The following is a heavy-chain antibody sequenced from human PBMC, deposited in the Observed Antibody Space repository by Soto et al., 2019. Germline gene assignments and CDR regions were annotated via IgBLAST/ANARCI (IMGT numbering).Heavy chain of an antibody. J-gene: IGHJ6*02. Sequence: SLRLSCAASGFTFSSYGMHWVRQAPGKGLEWVAVISYDGSNKYYADSVKGRFTISRDNSKNTLYLQMNSLRAEDTAVYYCAKVVGIRYFDWLAGYYGMDVWGQGTTVTVSS. D-gene: IGHD3-9*01. CDR1: GFTFSSYG. V-gene: IGHV3-30*18. CDR3: AKVVGIRYFDWLAGYYGMDV. CDR2: ISYDGSNK.